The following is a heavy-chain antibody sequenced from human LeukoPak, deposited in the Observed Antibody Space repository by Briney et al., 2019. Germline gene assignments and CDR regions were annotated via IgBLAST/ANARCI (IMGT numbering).Heavy chain of an antibody. CDR2: MNPNSGNT. V-gene: IGHV1-8*01. Sequence: GASVKVSCKASGYTFTSYDINWVRQATGQGLEWMGWMNPNSGNTGYAQKFQGRVTMTRNTSIGTAYMELSSLRSEDTAVYYCATGGSYRYPDFDYWGQGTLVTVSS. CDR1: GYTFTSYD. D-gene: IGHD3-16*02. CDR3: ATGGSYRYPDFDY. J-gene: IGHJ4*02.